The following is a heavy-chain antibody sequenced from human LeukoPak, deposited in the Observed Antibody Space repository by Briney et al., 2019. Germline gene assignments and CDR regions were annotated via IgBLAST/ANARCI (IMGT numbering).Heavy chain of an antibody. CDR2: MNSDGSTI. CDR1: GFTFSTYV. CDR3: ARYYGAGTYGFDI. V-gene: IGHV3-74*03. J-gene: IGHJ3*02. D-gene: IGHD3-10*01. Sequence: GGSLRLSCAASGFTFSTYVMHWVRQAPGKGLMWVSRMNSDGSTITYADSVKGRFTISRDNDKNTLYLQMNSLRGEDTAVYYCARYYGAGTYGFDIWGQGTMVIVSS.